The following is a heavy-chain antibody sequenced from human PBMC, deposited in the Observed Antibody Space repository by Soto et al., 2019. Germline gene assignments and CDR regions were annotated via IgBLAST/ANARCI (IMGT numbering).Heavy chain of an antibody. D-gene: IGHD3-10*01. CDR2: IIPMLGMS. Sequence: QVHLVQFGAEVRKPGSSVKVSCTASGGTFNTHTISWVRQAPGLGLEWMGRIIPMLGMSNSPHKFQGRVSITADKSTSTVDMALSRLTSDDTAVYYCATSYGSGSSHFDSWGQGTLVTVSS. V-gene: IGHV1-69*02. CDR3: ATSYGSGSSHFDS. J-gene: IGHJ4*02. CDR1: GGTFNTHT.